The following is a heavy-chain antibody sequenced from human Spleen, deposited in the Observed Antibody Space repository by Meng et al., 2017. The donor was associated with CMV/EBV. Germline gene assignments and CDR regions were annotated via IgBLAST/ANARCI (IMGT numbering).Heavy chain of an antibody. J-gene: IGHJ4*02. CDR1: GFTFSHYG. CDR2: IRYDGGNK. V-gene: IGHV3-30*02. Sequence: GESLKISCAASGFTFSHYGMYWVRQAPGKGLEWVAFIRYDGGNKYSADSVKGRFTISRDNSKNTLYLQMNSLRVEDTAVYYCAKRSSGWSGVDYWGQGTLVTVSS. D-gene: IGHD6-13*01. CDR3: AKRSSGWSGVDY.